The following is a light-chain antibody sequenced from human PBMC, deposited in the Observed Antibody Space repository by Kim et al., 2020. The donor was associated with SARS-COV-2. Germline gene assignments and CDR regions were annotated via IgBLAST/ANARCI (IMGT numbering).Light chain of an antibody. CDR3: QQYGTTPFP. J-gene: IGKJ2*01. CDR2: GAS. V-gene: IGKV3-20*01. CDR1: QTIRSTY. Sequence: EIVLTQSPGTLSLSPGERATLSCRASQTIRSTYLAWYQQKPGQAPGLLIYGASTRATGTPDRFSGSGSGTDFTLTITRLEPEDFALYFCQQYGTTPFPFGQGTKLEI.